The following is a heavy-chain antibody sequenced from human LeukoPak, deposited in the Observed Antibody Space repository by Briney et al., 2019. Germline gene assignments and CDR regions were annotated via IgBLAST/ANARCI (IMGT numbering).Heavy chain of an antibody. V-gene: IGHV4-34*01. J-gene: IGHJ4*02. D-gene: IGHD3-22*01. CDR3: ARGRMIVVVITLKNYFDY. Sequence: PSETLSLICAVYGGSFSGYYWSWIRQPPGKGLEWIGEINHSGSTNYNPSLKSRVTISVDTSKNQFSLKLSSVTAADTAVYYCARGRMIVVVITLKNYFDYWGQGTLVTVSS. CDR2: INHSGST. CDR1: GGSFSGYY.